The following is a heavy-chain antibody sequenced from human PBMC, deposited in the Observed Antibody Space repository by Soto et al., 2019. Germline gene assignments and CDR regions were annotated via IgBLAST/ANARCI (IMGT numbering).Heavy chain of an antibody. CDR2: MNPNSGNT. V-gene: IGHV1-8*01. D-gene: IGHD2-21*02. CDR3: ARGLGAVTAYYFDY. CDR1: GYTFTSYD. J-gene: IGHJ4*02. Sequence: QVRLVQSGAEVKKPGASVKVSCKASGYTFTSYDINWVRQATGQGLEWLGWMNPNSGNTGYAQKFQGRVTMTRNTSISTAYMELSSLRSEDTAVYYCARGLGAVTAYYFDYWGQGTLVTVSS.